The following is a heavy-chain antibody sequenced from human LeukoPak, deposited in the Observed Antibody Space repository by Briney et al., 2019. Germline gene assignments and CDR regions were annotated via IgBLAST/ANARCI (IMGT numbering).Heavy chain of an antibody. J-gene: IGHJ3*02. Sequence: SETLCLTCAVYGGSFSGYYWSWIRQPPGKGLEWIGEINHSGSTNYNPSLKSRVTISVDTSKNQFSLKLSSVTAADTAVYYCARGLGITYYDFWSGSNPFDIWGQGTMVTVSS. CDR1: GGSFSGYY. V-gene: IGHV4-34*01. D-gene: IGHD3-3*01. CDR3: ARGLGITYYDFWSGSNPFDI. CDR2: INHSGST.